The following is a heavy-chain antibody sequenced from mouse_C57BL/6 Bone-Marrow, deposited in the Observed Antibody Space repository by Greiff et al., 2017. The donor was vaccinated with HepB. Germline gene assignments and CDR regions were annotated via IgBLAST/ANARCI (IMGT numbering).Heavy chain of an antibody. V-gene: IGHV7-1*01. J-gene: IGHJ4*01. CDR2: SRNKANDYTT. CDR3: ARDEVLWLLYYYAMDY. CDR1: GFTFSDFY. Sequence: EVKLVESGGGLVQSGRSLRLSCATSGFTFSDFYMEWVRQAPGKGLEWIAASRNKANDYTTEYSASVKGRFIVSRDTSQSILYLQMNALRAEDTAIYYCARDEVLWLLYYYAMDYWGQGTSVTVSS. D-gene: IGHD2-12*01.